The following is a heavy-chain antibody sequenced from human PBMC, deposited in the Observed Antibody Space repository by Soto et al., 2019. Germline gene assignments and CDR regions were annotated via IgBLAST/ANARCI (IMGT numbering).Heavy chain of an antibody. Sequence: AASVKVSCKASGFTFTGYYMYWVRQAPGQGLECMGWINPYSGGTNYTQKFQGRVTMTRDTSISTAYMELSRLRSDDTAVYYCARDLEIGSYPLYYYYYAMDVWGQGTTVTVSS. CDR3: ARDLEIGSYPLYYYYYAMDV. CDR2: INPYSGGT. CDR1: GFTFTGYY. V-gene: IGHV1-2*02. D-gene: IGHD1-26*01. J-gene: IGHJ6*02.